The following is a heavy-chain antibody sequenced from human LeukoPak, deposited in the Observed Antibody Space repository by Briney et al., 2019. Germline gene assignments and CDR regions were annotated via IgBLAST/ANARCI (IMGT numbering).Heavy chain of an antibody. CDR3: AKAGLEVRGVYSLNWFDP. J-gene: IGHJ5*02. CDR1: GFTFSSYA. Sequence: PGGSLRLSCAASGFTFSSYAMSWVRQAPGKGLEWVSAISGSGGSTYYADSVKGRFTISRDNSKNTLYLQMNSLRAEDTAVYYCAKAGLEVRGVYSLNWFDPWGQGTLVTVSS. CDR2: ISGSGGST. D-gene: IGHD3-10*01. V-gene: IGHV3-23*01.